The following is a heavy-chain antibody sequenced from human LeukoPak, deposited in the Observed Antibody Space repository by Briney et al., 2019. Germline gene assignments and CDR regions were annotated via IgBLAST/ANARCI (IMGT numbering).Heavy chain of an antibody. CDR1: GFTVSSNY. D-gene: IGHD4-23*01. V-gene: IGHV3-53*01. CDR2: IYSGGST. Sequence: GGSLRLSRAASGFTVSSNYMSWVRQAPGKGLEWVSVIYSGGSTYYADSVKGRFTIPRDNSKNTLYLQRNSLRAEDTAVYYCARGRRWYYYMDVWGKGTTVTVSS. J-gene: IGHJ6*03. CDR3: ARGRRWYYYMDV.